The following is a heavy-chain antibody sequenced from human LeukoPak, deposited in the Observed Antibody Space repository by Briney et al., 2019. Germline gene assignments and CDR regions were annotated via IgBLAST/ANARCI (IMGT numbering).Heavy chain of an antibody. J-gene: IGHJ3*02. V-gene: IGHV4-59*01. CDR1: GGSIGTYS. Sequence: SETLSLTCTVSGGSIGTYSWNWIRQPPGKGLEWIGYIYYSGSTNYNPSLKSRVTISVDTSKNQFSLKLSSVTAADTAVYYCARSIFSALDAFDIWGQGTMVTVSS. CDR3: ARSIFSALDAFDI. CDR2: IYYSGST. D-gene: IGHD2/OR15-2a*01.